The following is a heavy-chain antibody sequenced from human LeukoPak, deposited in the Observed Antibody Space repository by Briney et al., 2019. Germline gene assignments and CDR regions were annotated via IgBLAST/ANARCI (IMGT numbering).Heavy chain of an antibody. CDR2: IRSKANSYAT. CDR3: TRTYYDFWSGYYLDY. V-gene: IGHV3-73*01. Sequence: PGGSLRLSCAASGFTFSGSAMHWVRQASGKGLEWVGRIRSKANSYATAYAASVKGRFTISRDDSKNTAYLQMNSLKTEATAVYYCTRTYYDFWSGYYLDYWGQGTLVTVSS. J-gene: IGHJ4*02. CDR1: GFTFSGSA. D-gene: IGHD3-3*01.